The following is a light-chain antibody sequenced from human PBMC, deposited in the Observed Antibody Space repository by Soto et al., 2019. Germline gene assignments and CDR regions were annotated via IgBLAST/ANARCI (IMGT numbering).Light chain of an antibody. CDR3: AAWDDSLSAVV. CDR2: NTS. Sequence: QSVVTQPPSASGTPGQRVTISCSGSSSNIGDFPVHWYQHLPGAAPKVLIFNTSQRPSGVPDRFSGSKSGTSASLAISGLRSEDEADYYCAAWDDSLSAVVFGGGTKLTVL. CDR1: SSNIGDFP. J-gene: IGLJ2*01. V-gene: IGLV1-44*01.